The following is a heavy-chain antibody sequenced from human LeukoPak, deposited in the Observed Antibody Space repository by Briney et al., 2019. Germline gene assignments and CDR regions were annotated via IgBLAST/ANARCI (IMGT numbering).Heavy chain of an antibody. CDR3: ARLGPTRRRQTEPFDY. CDR2: VYPGDSDT. J-gene: IGHJ4*02. D-gene: IGHD3-16*01. V-gene: IGHV5-51*01. CDR1: GYRFTSYW. Sequence: GESLKISCKGSGYRFTSYWIGWVRLMPGKGLEWMGIVYPGDSDTRYSPSFQGQVTISADKSISTAYLQWSSLKAPDTAMYYCARLGPTRRRQTEPFDYWGQGTLVTVSS.